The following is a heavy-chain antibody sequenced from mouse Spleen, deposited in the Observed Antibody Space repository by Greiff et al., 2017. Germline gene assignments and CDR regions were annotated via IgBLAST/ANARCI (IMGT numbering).Heavy chain of an antibody. Sequence: VQLKESGPELVKPGASVKISCKASGYSFTDYNMNWVKQSNGKSLEWIGVINPNYGTTSYNQKFKGKATLTVDQSSSTAYMQLNSLTSEDSAVYYCARWTVVARDYAMDYWGQGTSVTVSS. CDR3: ARWTVVARDYAMDY. V-gene: IGHV1-39*01. D-gene: IGHD1-1*01. CDR2: INPNYGTT. J-gene: IGHJ4*01. CDR1: GYSFTDYN.